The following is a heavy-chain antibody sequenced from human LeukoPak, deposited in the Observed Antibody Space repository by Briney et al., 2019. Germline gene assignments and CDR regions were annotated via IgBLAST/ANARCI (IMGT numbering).Heavy chain of an antibody. V-gene: IGHV3-48*01. Sequence: GGSLRLSCAASGFTVSSNYMNWVRQAPGKGLEWVSYISSSSSTIYYADSVKGRFTISRDNAKNSLYLQMNSLRAEDTAVYYCAGDIVVVPAAIQGPSFDYWGQGTLVTVSS. CDR3: AGDIVVVPAAIQGPSFDY. CDR2: ISSSSSTI. J-gene: IGHJ4*02. CDR1: GFTVSSNY. D-gene: IGHD2-2*01.